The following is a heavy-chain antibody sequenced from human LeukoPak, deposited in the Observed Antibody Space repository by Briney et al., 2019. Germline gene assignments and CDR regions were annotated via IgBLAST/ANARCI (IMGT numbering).Heavy chain of an antibody. CDR3: AKYGNSGWVIDN. J-gene: IGHJ4*02. D-gene: IGHD6-19*01. CDR1: GGSIGSNY. Sequence: SETLSLTCTVXGGSIGSNYWTWIRQPPGKGLEYIGYIYYTGATNYNPSLKSRVTISVDTSKNQFSLKMTSVTAADTAVYFCAKYGNSGWVIDNWGQGTLVTVSS. V-gene: IGHV4-59*08. CDR2: IYYTGAT.